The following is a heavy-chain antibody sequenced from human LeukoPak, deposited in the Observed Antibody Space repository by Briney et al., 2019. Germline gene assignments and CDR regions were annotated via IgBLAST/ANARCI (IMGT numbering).Heavy chain of an antibody. CDR2: ISAYNGNT. CDR3: ARDHPNSDAFDI. CDR1: GYTLTELA. J-gene: IGHJ3*02. V-gene: IGHV1-18*01. Sequence: GASVKVSCKVSGYTLTELAMHWVRQAPGKGLEWMGWISAYNGNTNYAQKLQGRVTMTTDTSTSTAYMELRSLRSDDTAVYYCARDHPNSDAFDIWGQGTMVTVSS.